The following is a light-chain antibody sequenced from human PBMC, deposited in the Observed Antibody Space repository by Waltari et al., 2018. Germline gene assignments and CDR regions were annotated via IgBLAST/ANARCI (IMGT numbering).Light chain of an antibody. J-gene: IGLJ2*01. CDR3: QSFDSTLTAYVV. Sequence: QSVLTHPPSVSGAAGPRVTISCPGSSSNIGGGYGVRWYQQLPGTAPKLLIYDNSNRPSGVPDRFSASKSGTSASLAINGLQAEDEADYYCQSFDSTLTAYVVFGGGTKLTVL. CDR2: DNS. V-gene: IGLV1-40*01. CDR1: SSNIGGGYG.